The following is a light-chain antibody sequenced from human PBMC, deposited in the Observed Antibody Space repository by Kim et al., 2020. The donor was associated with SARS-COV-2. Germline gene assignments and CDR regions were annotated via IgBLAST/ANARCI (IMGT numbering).Light chain of an antibody. CDR1: SIASKS. J-gene: IGLJ2*01. V-gene: IGLV3-21*04. CDR3: QVWDSSSDHRVV. Sequence: PGKTARVSCGGNSIASKSVHWYQQKSGQAPVLVIYYDSDRPSGIPERFSGSNSGNTATLTISRVEAGDEADYYCQVWDSSSDHRVVFGGGTQLTVL. CDR2: YDS.